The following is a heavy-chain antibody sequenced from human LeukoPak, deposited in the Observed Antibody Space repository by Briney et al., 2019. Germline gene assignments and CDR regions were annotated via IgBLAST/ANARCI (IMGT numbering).Heavy chain of an antibody. CDR1: GFTFSSYG. CDR2: ITGSGGCT. V-gene: IGHV3-23*01. CDR3: AKSPYSSGWLHYY. J-gene: IGHJ4*02. Sequence: GGSLRLSCAASGFTFSSYGMNWVRQAPGKGLEWVSAITGSGGCTYYADSVKGRFTISRDNSKNTLYLKMNILRAEDTAVYYCAKSPYSSGWLHYYWGKGTLVTVSS. D-gene: IGHD6-19*01.